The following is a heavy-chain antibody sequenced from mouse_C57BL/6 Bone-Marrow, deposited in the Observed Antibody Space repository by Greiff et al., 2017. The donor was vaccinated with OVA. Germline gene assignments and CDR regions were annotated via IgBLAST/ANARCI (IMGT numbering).Heavy chain of an antibody. CDR3: ARGSNYGWYFDV. V-gene: IGHV5-17*01. CDR2: ISSGSSTI. CDR1: GFTFSDYG. D-gene: IGHD2-5*01. J-gene: IGHJ1*03. Sequence: EVMLVESGGGLVKPGGSLKLSCAASGFTFSDYGMHWVRQAPEKGLEWVAYISSGSSTIYYADTVKGRFTISRDNAKNTLFLQMTSLRSEDTAMYYCARGSNYGWYFDVWGTGTTVTVSS.